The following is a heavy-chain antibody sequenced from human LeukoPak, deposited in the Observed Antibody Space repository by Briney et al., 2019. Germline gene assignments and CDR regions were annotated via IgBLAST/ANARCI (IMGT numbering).Heavy chain of an antibody. CDR1: GGSISSYY. J-gene: IGHJ4*02. Sequence: SETLSLTYTVSGGSISSYYWSWIRQPAGKGLEWIGRIYTSGSTNYNPSLKSRVTMSVDTSKNQFSLKLSSVTAADTAVYYCARVSNYGSGVYFDYWGQGTLVTVSS. V-gene: IGHV4-4*07. D-gene: IGHD3-10*01. CDR3: ARVSNYGSGVYFDY. CDR2: IYTSGST.